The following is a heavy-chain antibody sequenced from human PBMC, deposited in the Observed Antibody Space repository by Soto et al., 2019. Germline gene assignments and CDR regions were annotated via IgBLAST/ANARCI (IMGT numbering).Heavy chain of an antibody. CDR2: IYYSGSS. CDR1: GCSISSGSYY. Sequence: SETLSLTCTVSGCSISSGSYYWGWIRQPPGKGLEWIASIYYSGSSYYNPSLKSRVTIFVDTSKNQFSLKLSSVTAADTALYYCARQRYYGSGSYYKFRWFDPWGQGTLVT. D-gene: IGHD3-10*01. V-gene: IGHV4-39*01. J-gene: IGHJ5*02. CDR3: ARQRYYGSGSYYKFRWFDP.